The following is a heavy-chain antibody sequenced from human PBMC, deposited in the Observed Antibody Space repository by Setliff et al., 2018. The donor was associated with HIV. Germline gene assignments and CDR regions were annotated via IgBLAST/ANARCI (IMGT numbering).Heavy chain of an antibody. CDR3: ATVFYYDSESYSLDY. Sequence: ASVKVSCKASGGTFSSYVISWVRQAPGQGLEWMGGIIPLFGTTNYAQKFQSRVTITANESTNIAHMELSSLRSADTAMYYCATVFYYDSESYSLDYWGQGMLVTVSS. CDR1: GGTFSSYV. J-gene: IGHJ4*02. D-gene: IGHD3-10*01. V-gene: IGHV1-69*13. CDR2: IIPLFGTT.